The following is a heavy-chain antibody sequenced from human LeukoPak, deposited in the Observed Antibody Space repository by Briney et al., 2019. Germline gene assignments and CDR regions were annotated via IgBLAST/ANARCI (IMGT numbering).Heavy chain of an antibody. CDR1: GFTFSSYG. V-gene: IGHV3-30*02. CDR2: IRYDGSNK. J-gene: IGHJ3*02. CDR3: ASLGYCSGGSCYHDAFDI. D-gene: IGHD2-15*01. Sequence: GGSLRLSCAASGFTFSSYGMHWVRQAPGKGLEGVAFIRYDGSNKYYADSVKGRFTISRDNSKNTLYLQMNSLRAEDTAVYYCASLGYCSGGSCYHDAFDIWGQGTMVTVSS.